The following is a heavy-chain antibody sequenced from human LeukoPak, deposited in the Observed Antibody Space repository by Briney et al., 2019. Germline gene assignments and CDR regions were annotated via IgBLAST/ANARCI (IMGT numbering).Heavy chain of an antibody. J-gene: IGHJ4*02. CDR2: MNPNSGNT. Sequence: ASVKVSCKASGYTFTRYDINWVRQATGQGLEWMGWMNPNSGNTGYAQKFQGRVTMTRNTSISTAYMGLSSLRSEDTAVYYCARASEYSSSSDDYWGQGTLVTVSS. CDR1: GYTFTRYD. D-gene: IGHD6-6*01. V-gene: IGHV1-8*01. CDR3: ARASEYSSSSDDY.